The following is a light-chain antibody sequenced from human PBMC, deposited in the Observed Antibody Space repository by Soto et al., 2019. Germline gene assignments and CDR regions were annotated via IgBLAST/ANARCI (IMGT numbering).Light chain of an antibody. V-gene: IGKV3-20*01. J-gene: IGKJ1*01. Sequence: EIVLTQSPGTLSFSRGEEATLSFRSSQSVDSNYLAWYQQKPGQAPRFLIHGTSSRATGVPDRFSGSGSGTDFTLTISRLEPEDFAVYYCQQYGGSTGTFGQGTKVDIK. CDR1: QSVDSNY. CDR2: GTS. CDR3: QQYGGSTGT.